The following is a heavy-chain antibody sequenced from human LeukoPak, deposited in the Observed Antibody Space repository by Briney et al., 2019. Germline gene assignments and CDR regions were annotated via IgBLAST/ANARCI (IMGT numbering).Heavy chain of an antibody. CDR1: GYTFTSYD. V-gene: IGHV1-8*01. Sequence: ASVKVSCKASGYTFTSYDINWVRQATGQGLEWMGWMNPNSGNTGYAQKFQGRVTMTRNTSISTAYMELSSLRSEDTAVYYCAGVSTYFGVATDFDYWGQGTLVTVSS. J-gene: IGHJ4*02. D-gene: IGHD3-3*01. CDR3: AGVSTYFGVATDFDY. CDR2: MNPNSGNT.